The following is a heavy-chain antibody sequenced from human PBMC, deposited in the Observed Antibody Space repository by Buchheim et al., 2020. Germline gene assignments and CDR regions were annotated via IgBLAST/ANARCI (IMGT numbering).Heavy chain of an antibody. D-gene: IGHD4-11*01. V-gene: IGHV3-11*01. Sequence: QVQLVESGGGLVKPGGSLRLSCAASGFTFSDYYMSWIRQAPGKGLEWVSYISGGGTIYYADSVKGRFTISRDNARNSLYLQMNSLRAEDTAVYYCARGSNYQPRYYYYGMDVWGQGTT. CDR1: GFTFSDYY. CDR3: ARGSNYQPRYYYYGMDV. J-gene: IGHJ6*02. CDR2: ISGGGTI.